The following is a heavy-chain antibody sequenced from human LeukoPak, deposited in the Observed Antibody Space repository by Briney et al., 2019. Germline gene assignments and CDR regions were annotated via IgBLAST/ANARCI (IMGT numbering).Heavy chain of an antibody. CDR3: ARRKHGGRPLDY. V-gene: IGHV4-59*04. CDR1: GGSIGSYY. D-gene: IGHD2-15*01. J-gene: IGHJ4*02. Sequence: KPSETLSLTCTVSGGSIGSYYWNWIRQPPGKGLEWIGYIYYSGSTYYNPSLKSRVTISVDTSKNQFSLKLSSVTAADTAVYYCARRKHGGRPLDYWGQGTLVTVSS. CDR2: IYYSGST.